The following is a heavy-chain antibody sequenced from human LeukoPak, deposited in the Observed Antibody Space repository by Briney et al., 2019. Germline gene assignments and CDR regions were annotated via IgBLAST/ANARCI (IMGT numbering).Heavy chain of an antibody. CDR2: IYYSGST. CDR1: GGSISSGGYY. Sequence: PSETLSLTCTVSGGSISSGGYYWSWIRQYPGKGLEWIGYIYYSGSTYYNPSLKSRVTISVDTSKNQFSLKLSSVTAADTAVYYCARGGIATFFYYWGQGTLVTVSS. D-gene: IGHD6-13*01. CDR3: ARGGIATFFYY. V-gene: IGHV4-31*03. J-gene: IGHJ4*02.